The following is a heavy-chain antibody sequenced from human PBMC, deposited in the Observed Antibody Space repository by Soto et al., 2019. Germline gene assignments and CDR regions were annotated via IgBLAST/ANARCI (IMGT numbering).Heavy chain of an antibody. Sequence: EVRLVESGGGLVQPGGSLRLSCAASGVTVGNNYMSWVRQAPGKGLEWVSVTYSGGDTRYADSVQGRFTMSRDSTKHTAYLQMDTLRAGDTAVYFCARNVPVTALGYWGQGSLVTVSS. D-gene: IGHD4-17*01. CDR1: GVTVGNNY. V-gene: IGHV3-66*01. CDR2: TYSGGDT. J-gene: IGHJ4*02. CDR3: ARNVPVTALGY.